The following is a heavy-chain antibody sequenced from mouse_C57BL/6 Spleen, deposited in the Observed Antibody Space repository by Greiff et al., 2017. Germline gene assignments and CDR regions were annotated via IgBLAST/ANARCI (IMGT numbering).Heavy chain of an antibody. D-gene: IGHD2-2*01. CDR2: INPNNGGT. CDR3: AREGGYDSLAY. Sequence: EVQLQQSGPELVKPGASVKIPCKASGYTFTDYNMDWVKQSHGKSLEWIGDINPNNGGTIYNQKFKGKATLTVDKSSSTAYMELRSLTSEDTAVYYCAREGGYDSLAYWGQGTLVTVSA. J-gene: IGHJ3*01. CDR1: GYTFTDYN. V-gene: IGHV1-18*01.